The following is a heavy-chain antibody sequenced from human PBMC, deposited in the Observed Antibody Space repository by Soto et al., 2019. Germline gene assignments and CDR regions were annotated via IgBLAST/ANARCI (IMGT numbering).Heavy chain of an antibody. CDR2: ISHGATRK. CDR1: GFSFSEYG. D-gene: IGHD4-4*01. CDR3: AKDWVGGSNRYQLDY. J-gene: IGHJ4*02. V-gene: IGHV3-30*18. Sequence: QVLLVESGGGVVQPGTSLRLSCAASGFSFSEYGMHWVRQAPGEGLEWVAGISHGATRKSYSKSVKGRFIISRDNSKKMLYLQLNSLRREDTAVYYCAKDWVGGSNRYQLDYWGQGTLVTVSS.